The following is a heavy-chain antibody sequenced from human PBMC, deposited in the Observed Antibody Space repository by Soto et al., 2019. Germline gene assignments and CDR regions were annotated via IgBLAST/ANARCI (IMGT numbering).Heavy chain of an antibody. CDR2: IYYSGST. D-gene: IGHD6-13*01. V-gene: IGHV4-39*01. CDR3: ARGDSSSRGYYYYYMDV. Sequence: SETLSLTCTVSGGSISSSSYYWGWIRQPPGKGLEWIGSIYYSGSTYYNPSLKSRVTISVDTSKNQFSLKLSSVTAADTAVYYCARGDSSSRGYYYYYMDVWGKGTTVTVSS. CDR1: GGSISSSSYY. J-gene: IGHJ6*03.